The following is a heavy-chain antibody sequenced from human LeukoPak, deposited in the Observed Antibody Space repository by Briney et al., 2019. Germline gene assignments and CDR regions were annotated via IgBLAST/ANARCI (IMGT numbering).Heavy chain of an antibody. D-gene: IGHD6-19*01. V-gene: IGHV3-9*01. J-gene: IGHJ4*02. Sequence: GGSLRPSCAASGFTFDDYAMHWVRQAPGKGLEWVSGISWNSGSIGYADSVKGRFTISRDNAKNSLYLQMNSLRAEDTALYYCAKGKAAVAGTFDYWGQGTLVTVSS. CDR3: AKGKAAVAGTFDY. CDR2: ISWNSGSI. CDR1: GFTFDDYA.